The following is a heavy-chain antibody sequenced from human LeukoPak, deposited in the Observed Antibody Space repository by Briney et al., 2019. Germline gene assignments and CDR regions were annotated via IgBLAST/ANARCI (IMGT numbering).Heavy chain of an antibody. D-gene: IGHD3-10*01. CDR2: ISSSGSTI. V-gene: IGHV3-48*03. Sequence: PGGSLRLSCAASGCTFSSYEMNWVRQAPGKGLEWVSYISSSGSTIYYADSVNGRFTISRDNVKNSLYLQMNSLRAEDTAVYYCARVGRLLWFGELLGPFDYWGQGTLVTVSS. J-gene: IGHJ4*02. CDR1: GCTFSSYE. CDR3: ARVGRLLWFGELLGPFDY.